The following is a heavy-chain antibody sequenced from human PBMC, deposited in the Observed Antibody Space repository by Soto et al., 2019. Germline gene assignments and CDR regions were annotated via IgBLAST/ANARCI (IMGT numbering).Heavy chain of an antibody. Sequence: QAQFVQSEAEVKKPGASVRLSCKPSGYSLPDYSIQWVRQAAGQGLQWLGWIHPGTGYTEPSQRFQGRLTLTMDNSATTFYMDLTSLTSEDTAVYFCTRDLNGGNPFDYWGQGTLVTVSS. CDR2: IHPGTGYT. J-gene: IGHJ4*02. CDR1: GYSLPDYS. CDR3: TRDLNGGNPFDY. V-gene: IGHV1-3*01. D-gene: IGHD2-8*01.